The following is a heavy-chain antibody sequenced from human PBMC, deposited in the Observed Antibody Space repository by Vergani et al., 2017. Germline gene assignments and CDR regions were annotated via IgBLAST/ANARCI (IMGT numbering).Heavy chain of an antibody. Sequence: QVQLQESGPGLVKPSETLSLTCTVSGASIKDFYWSWFRQPPGKGLEWIGYVYYTGSTTYNPSLKSRVTISVDTSNNQFSLRMNSLTAADTAIYYCARDRDLYCRSTTSCHNWFDHWGQGSLVTVSS. CDR1: GASIKDFY. CDR3: ARDRDLYCRSTTSCHNWFDH. CDR2: VYYTGST. V-gene: IGHV4-59*01. D-gene: IGHD2/OR15-2a*01. J-gene: IGHJ5*02.